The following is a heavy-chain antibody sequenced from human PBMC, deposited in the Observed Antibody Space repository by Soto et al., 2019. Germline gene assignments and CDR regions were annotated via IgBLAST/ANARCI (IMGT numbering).Heavy chain of an antibody. Sequence: EVQLVESGGGLVQPGASLKLSCAASGVTLSDSAVHWVRQASGKGLEWVGRIRSKANSYATAYGASVKGRFTISRVDSKNTASLQMNSLKTEDTALYYCTTRGDAYNADFDYWGQGTLVTVSS. CDR1: GVTLSDSA. D-gene: IGHD1-1*01. J-gene: IGHJ4*02. CDR2: IRSKANSYAT. V-gene: IGHV3-73*01. CDR3: TTRGDAYNADFDY.